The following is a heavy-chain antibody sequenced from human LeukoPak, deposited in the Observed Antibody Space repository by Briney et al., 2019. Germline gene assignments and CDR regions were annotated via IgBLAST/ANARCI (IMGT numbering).Heavy chain of an antibody. J-gene: IGHJ5*02. D-gene: IGHD3-22*01. CDR2: IYYIGRT. CDR3: ARDRDYDDNSEGWFDP. CDR1: GASVYSNC. Sequence: PSETLSPTCSVSGASVYSNCWNWLRQRPGKGLEWSGNIYYIGRTNYNPCLRRRVIISVDTAKNQFSLKLNSVTYADTAVYYCARDRDYDDNSEGWFDPWGQGTLVTVSS. V-gene: IGHV4-59*02.